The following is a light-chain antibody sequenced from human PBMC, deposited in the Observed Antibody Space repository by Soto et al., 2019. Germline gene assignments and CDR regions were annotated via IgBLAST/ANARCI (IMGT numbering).Light chain of an antibody. V-gene: IGKV3-11*01. CDR3: QHRSNWPRT. CDR1: QGIGST. J-gene: IGKJ1*01. Sequence: EIVMTQSPATLSVSPGERATLSCRASQGIGSTLAWYQQKPGQTPKLLIFDASTRATGVPARFRGSGSGTDFTLTISSLEPEDFAVYYCQHRSNWPRTFGQGTKVDIK. CDR2: DAS.